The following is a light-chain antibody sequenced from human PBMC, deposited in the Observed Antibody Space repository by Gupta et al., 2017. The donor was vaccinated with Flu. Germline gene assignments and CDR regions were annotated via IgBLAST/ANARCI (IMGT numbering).Light chain of an antibody. CDR1: QSLLQTNGHNY. V-gene: IGKV2-28*01. J-gene: IGKJ1*01. Sequence: EIVMTQSPLSLPVTPGEPASISCRSSQSLLQTNGHNYLDWYLKRQGKSPQLLIYLGSNRASGVPDRFSGSGSGTDFTLQISRVEAEDVGVYYCMQAIQTPPTFGQGTKVEIK. CDR3: MQAIQTPPT. CDR2: LGS.